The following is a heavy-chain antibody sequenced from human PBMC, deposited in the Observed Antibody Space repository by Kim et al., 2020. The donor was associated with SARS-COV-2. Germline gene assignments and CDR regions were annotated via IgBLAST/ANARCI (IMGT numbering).Heavy chain of an antibody. Sequence: RVTISVDTSKNQFSLKLSSVTAADTAVYYCARRDRGRGSITMVRGVPLDVWGQGTTVTVSS. V-gene: IGHV4-39*01. D-gene: IGHD3-10*01. J-gene: IGHJ6*02. CDR3: ARRDRGRGSITMVRGVPLDV.